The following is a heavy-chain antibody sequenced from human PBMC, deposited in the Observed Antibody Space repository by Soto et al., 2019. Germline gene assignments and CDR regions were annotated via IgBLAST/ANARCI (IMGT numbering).Heavy chain of an antibody. V-gene: IGHV3-23*01. CDR2: ISGSGGSS. CDR1: GFTFSNYA. D-gene: IGHD2-21*01. CDR3: AKVADGYLFSSNFQH. J-gene: IGHJ1*01. Sequence: GGSLRLSCAGSGFTFSNYAMSWVRQAPGKGLEWVSAISGSGGSSYYADSVKGRFTISRDNSKNTLFLQMNSLRAEDTAVFYCAKVADGYLFSSNFQHWGQGTLVTVSS.